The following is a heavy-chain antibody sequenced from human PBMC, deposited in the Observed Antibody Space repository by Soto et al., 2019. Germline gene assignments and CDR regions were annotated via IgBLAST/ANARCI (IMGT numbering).Heavy chain of an antibody. CDR2: ISYDGSNK. V-gene: IGHV3-30-3*01. Sequence: PGGSLRLSCAVSGFTFSSYAMHWVRQAPGKGLEWVAVISYDGSNKHYADSVKGRFTISRDNSKNTLYLQMNSLRAEDTAVYYCARVRSGSYFDYWGQGTLVTVS. CDR1: GFTFSSYA. D-gene: IGHD1-26*01. J-gene: IGHJ4*02. CDR3: ARVRSGSYFDY.